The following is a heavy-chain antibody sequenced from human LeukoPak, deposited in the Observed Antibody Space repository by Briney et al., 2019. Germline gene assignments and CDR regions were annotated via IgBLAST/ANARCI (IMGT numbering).Heavy chain of an antibody. CDR2: ISDSGGST. CDR1: GFPFSSYA. CDR3: ARGNGVRGDFDY. V-gene: IGHV3-64D*09. D-gene: IGHD3-10*01. J-gene: IGHJ4*02. Sequence: GGSLRLSCSASGFPFSSYAMHWVRQAPGKGLEYVSAISDSGGSTYYADSVKGRFTISRDNSKNTLYLQMSSLRAEDTAVYYCARGNGVRGDFDYWGQGTLVTVSS.